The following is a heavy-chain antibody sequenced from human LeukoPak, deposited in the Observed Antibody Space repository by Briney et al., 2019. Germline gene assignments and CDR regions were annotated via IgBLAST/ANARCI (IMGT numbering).Heavy chain of an antibody. CDR2: IKQGGGEI. V-gene: IGHV3-7*01. Sequence: GGSLRLSCSASGFTFSRFCMSWVRQAPGKGLEYVALIKQGGGEIYHMDSVKGRFTISRDDATNSLYLQMNSLRVEDTALYYCARDRESESDSEGDYWGQRTLVTVSS. D-gene: IGHD4-11*01. J-gene: IGHJ4*02. CDR1: GFTFSRFC. CDR3: ARDRESESDSEGDY.